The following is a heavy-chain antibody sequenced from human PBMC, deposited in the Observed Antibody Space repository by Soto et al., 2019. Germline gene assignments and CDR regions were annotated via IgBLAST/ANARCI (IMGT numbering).Heavy chain of an antibody. D-gene: IGHD5-12*01. CDR1: GFTFSGSA. CDR3: TRHPTTIGGGYNP. Sequence: EVQLVESGGGLVQPGGSLKLSCAASGFTFSGSAMHWVRQASGKGLEWVGRIRSKANSYATAYAASVKGRFTISRDDXKNTAYLQMHSLKTEDTAVYYCTRHPTTIGGGYNPWGQGTLVTVSS. V-gene: IGHV3-73*01. CDR2: IRSKANSYAT. J-gene: IGHJ5*02.